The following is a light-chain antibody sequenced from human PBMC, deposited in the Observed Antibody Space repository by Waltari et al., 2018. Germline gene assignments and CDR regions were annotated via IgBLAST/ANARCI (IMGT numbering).Light chain of an antibody. V-gene: IGKV3-15*01. CDR3: QQYNTWPPST. CDR2: GAS. Sequence: EIVMTQSPAALSVSPGERATLSCRASQSISNNLAWYQHKPGQPPRLLISGASTRATGVPVRFSGSGSGTEFTLTISSLQSEDSAIYFCQQYNTWPPSTFGQGTKLEIK. CDR1: QSISNN. J-gene: IGKJ2*02.